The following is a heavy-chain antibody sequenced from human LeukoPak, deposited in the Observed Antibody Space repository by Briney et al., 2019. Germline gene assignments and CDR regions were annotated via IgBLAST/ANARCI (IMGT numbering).Heavy chain of an antibody. CDR2: ISGSGGST. CDR3: AKDRQWLVRRGNSFDY. D-gene: IGHD6-19*01. J-gene: IGHJ4*02. CDR1: GFTFNSYA. V-gene: IGHV3-23*01. Sequence: GGSLRLSCAASGFTFNSYAMNWVRQAPGKGLECISGSGGSTHYADSVKGRFTISRDNSKNTLYLQMNSLRTEDTAVYYRAKDRQWLVRRGNSFDYWGQGTLVTVSS.